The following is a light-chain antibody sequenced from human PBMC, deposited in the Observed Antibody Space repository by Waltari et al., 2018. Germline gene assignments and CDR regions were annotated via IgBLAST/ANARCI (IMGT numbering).Light chain of an antibody. Sequence: SYEVIQPPSVSVSPGQTATITCLGDKLGGVPTSGYQQRPGKSPVLLIYQSSRRSSGVPERFSGSHSGNTATLTISGTQTVDEADYYCQAWDRDGAVFGDGTKLTVL. CDR1: KLGGVP. J-gene: IGLJ2*01. V-gene: IGLV3-1*01. CDR3: QAWDRDGAV. CDR2: QSS.